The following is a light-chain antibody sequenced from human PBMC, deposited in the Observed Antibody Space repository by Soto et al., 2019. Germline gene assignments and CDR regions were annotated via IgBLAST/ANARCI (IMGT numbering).Light chain of an antibody. CDR2: GAS. CDR3: QQYNAWLWT. CDR1: QSVNAN. J-gene: IGKJ1*01. V-gene: IGKV3-15*01. Sequence: EVVMTQSPATLSVSPGERATLSCRASQSVNANLAWYQQKPGQAPRLLIHGASNRATGIPASFSGSGFVTEFILHISSLQSEDFACYYWQQYNAWLWTFGQGTKVEI.